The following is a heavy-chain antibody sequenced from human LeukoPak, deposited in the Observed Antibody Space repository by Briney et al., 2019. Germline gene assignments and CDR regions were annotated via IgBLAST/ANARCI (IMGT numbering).Heavy chain of an antibody. CDR1: GFTFSNAW. J-gene: IGHJ4*02. CDR2: IKQDGSEK. V-gene: IGHV3-7*03. CDR3: AKDSDDILTSVAY. D-gene: IGHD3-9*01. Sequence: PGGSLRLSCAASGFTFSNAWMSWVRQAPGKGLEWVANIKQDGSEKYYVDSVKGRFTISRDNAKNSLYLQMNSLRAEDTALYYCAKDSDDILTSVAYWGQGTLVTVSS.